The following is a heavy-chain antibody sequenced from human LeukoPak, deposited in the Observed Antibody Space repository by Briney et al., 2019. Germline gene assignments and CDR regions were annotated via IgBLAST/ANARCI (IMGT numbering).Heavy chain of an antibody. V-gene: IGHV1-18*01. CDR3: ARELHVERDDY. J-gene: IGHJ4*02. D-gene: IGHD1-1*01. CDR1: GFVFTSYG. CDR2: ISANDGKT. Sequence: ASVKVSCKASGFVFTSYGFTWVRQAPGQGLEWMGWISANDGKTHYSEKHQGGVTMSTDTVTSTAYMELRSLRSDDTAVYYRARELHVERDDYWGQGTLVTVSS.